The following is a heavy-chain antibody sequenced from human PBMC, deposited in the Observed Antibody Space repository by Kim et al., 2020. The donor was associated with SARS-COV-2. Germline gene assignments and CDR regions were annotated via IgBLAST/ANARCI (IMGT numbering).Heavy chain of an antibody. V-gene: IGHV3-11*06. D-gene: IGHD4-17*01. J-gene: IGHJ4*02. Sequence: DSVKGRFTIPRDNGKNSLYLQMNSLRDEDTAIYYGARDRGGSNGDLYFDYWGQGTLVTVSS. CDR3: ARDRGGSNGDLYFDY.